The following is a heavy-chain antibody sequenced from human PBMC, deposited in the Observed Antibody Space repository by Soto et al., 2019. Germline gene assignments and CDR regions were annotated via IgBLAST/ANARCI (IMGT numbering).Heavy chain of an antibody. CDR3: ARRVAYRDYFDD. CDR1: GGFISNSGYC. V-gene: IGHV4-39*01. J-gene: IGHJ4*02. CDR2: TCSTGRT. D-gene: IGHD3-3*01. Sequence: SSETLSLTCTVSGGFISNSGYCWDWIRQPPGKGLEWIGSTCSTGRTFYSPSLKSRVSISADTSQVRISLKVSSVIAADTAVYNCARRVAYRDYFDDPGQGTRVTVSS.